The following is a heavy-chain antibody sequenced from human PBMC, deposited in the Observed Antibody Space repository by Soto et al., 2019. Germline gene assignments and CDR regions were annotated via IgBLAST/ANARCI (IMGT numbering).Heavy chain of an antibody. D-gene: IGHD7-27*01. CDR3: AREEASWGVPYYYYGMDV. J-gene: IGHJ6*02. Sequence: QLQLQESGPGLVKPSETLSLTCTVSGGSISSSSYYWGWIRQPPGKGLEWIGSIYYSGSTYYNPSLKSRVTISVDTSKNQFSLKLSSVTAADTAVYYCAREEASWGVPYYYYGMDVWGQGTTVTVSS. CDR2: IYYSGST. CDR1: GGSISSSSYY. V-gene: IGHV4-39*02.